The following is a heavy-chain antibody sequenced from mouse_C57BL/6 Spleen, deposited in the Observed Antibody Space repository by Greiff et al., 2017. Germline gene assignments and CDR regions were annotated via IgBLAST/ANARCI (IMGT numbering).Heavy chain of an antibody. D-gene: IGHD1-1*01. Sequence: EVKLMESGPGLVKPSQSLSLTCSVTGYSITSGYYWNWIRQFPGNKLEWMGYISYDGSNNYNPSLKNRISITRDTSKNQFFLKLNSVTTEDTATYYCARDATTVVATDWYFDVWGTGTTVTVSS. V-gene: IGHV3-6*01. CDR2: ISYDGSN. CDR1: GYSITSGYY. J-gene: IGHJ1*03. CDR3: ARDATTVVATDWYFDV.